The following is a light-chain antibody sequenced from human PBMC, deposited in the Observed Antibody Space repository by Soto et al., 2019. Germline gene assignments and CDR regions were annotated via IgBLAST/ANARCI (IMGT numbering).Light chain of an antibody. Sequence: QSALTQPASVSGSPGQSITISCTGTSSDVGGYDSVSWYQQHPGNAPKLMIYEVSYRPSGVSDRFSGSKSGDTASLTISGLQAEDEAEYYCSSLTSSTTLVFGGGTKVTVL. CDR2: EVS. CDR3: SSLTSSTTLV. CDR1: SSDVGGYDS. J-gene: IGLJ2*01. V-gene: IGLV2-14*01.